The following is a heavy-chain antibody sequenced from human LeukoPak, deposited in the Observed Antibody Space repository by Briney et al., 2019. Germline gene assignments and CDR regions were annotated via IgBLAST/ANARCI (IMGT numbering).Heavy chain of an antibody. CDR1: GGTFSSYA. D-gene: IGHD6-13*01. CDR2: IIPIFGTA. V-gene: IGHV1-69*13. Sequence: ASVKISCNASGGTFSSYAISWVRQAPGQGLEWMGGIIPIFGTANYAQKFQGRVTITADESTSTAYMELSSLRSEDMAVYYCARGTNGSSWYFSDYWGQGTLVTVSS. J-gene: IGHJ4*02. CDR3: ARGTNGSSWYFSDY.